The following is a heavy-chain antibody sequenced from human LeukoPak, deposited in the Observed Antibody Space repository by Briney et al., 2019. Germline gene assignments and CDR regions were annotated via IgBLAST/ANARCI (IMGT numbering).Heavy chain of an antibody. Sequence: GGSLRLSCAASGFTFNTYTMIWLRQAPGKGLEWFSAISGADDGYYADSVKGRFTISRDNSKNTLYLQMNSLRAEDTAVYYCAKARTPVTSYVDKWGQGTLVTVSS. V-gene: IGHV3-23*01. D-gene: IGHD4-23*01. J-gene: IGHJ4*02. CDR3: AKARTPVTSYVDK. CDR2: ISGADDG. CDR1: GFTFNTYT.